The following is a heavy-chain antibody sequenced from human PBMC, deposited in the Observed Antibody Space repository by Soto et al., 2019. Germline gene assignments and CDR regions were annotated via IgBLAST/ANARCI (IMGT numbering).Heavy chain of an antibody. Sequence: QITLKESGPTVVKPTQTLTLTCTFSGFSLTTHGVGVGCIRPPPGKALQWLALIYWDDDKRYCPSLKSRLTITKDTSRNQVVLTITNVDPVDTATYVGAHRLTLNNDWNYGRFDYWGQGALVTVSS. V-gene: IGHV2-5*02. J-gene: IGHJ4*02. CDR1: GFSLTTHGVG. CDR2: IYWDDDK. CDR3: AHRLTLNNDWNYGRFDY. D-gene: IGHD1-7*01.